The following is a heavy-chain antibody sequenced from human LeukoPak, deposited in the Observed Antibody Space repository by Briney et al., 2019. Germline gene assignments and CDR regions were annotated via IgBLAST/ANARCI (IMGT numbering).Heavy chain of an antibody. CDR3: ARGTFQWLLGAFDY. CDR2: INHSGST. D-gene: IGHD3-22*01. Sequence: SQTLSLTCTVSGGSISSYCWSWIRQPPGKGLEWIGEINHSGSTNYNPSLKSRVTISVDTSKNQFSLKLSSVTAADTAVYYCARGTFQWLLGAFDYWGQGTLVTVSS. J-gene: IGHJ4*02. V-gene: IGHV4-34*01. CDR1: GGSISSYC.